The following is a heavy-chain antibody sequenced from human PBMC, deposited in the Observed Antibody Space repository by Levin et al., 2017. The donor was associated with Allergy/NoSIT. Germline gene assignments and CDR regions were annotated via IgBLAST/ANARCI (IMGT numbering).Heavy chain of an antibody. Sequence: KVSCKGSGYSFTSYWIGWVRQLHGKGLEWMGIIYPGDSDTRYSPSFQGQVTISADKSISTAYLQWSSLKASDTAMYYCARRDILTGYLDYWGQGTLVTVSS. CDR3: ARRDILTGYLDY. CDR2: IYPGDSDT. J-gene: IGHJ4*02. CDR1: GYSFTSYW. D-gene: IGHD3-9*01. V-gene: IGHV5-51*01.